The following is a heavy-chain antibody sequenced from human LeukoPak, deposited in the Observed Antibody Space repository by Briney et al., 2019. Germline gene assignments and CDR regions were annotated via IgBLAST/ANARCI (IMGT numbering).Heavy chain of an antibody. Sequence: GGSLRLSCAASAFTFSSYPMTWVRQAPGKGLEWVSSISGSGGTTFYADSVKGRFTISRDNSKNTLFLQMNSLGAEDTAVYYCAKAGSSWYYFDYWGQGTLVIVSS. CDR1: AFTFSSYP. J-gene: IGHJ4*02. CDR3: AKAGSSWYYFDY. CDR2: ISGSGGTT. D-gene: IGHD1-1*01. V-gene: IGHV3-23*01.